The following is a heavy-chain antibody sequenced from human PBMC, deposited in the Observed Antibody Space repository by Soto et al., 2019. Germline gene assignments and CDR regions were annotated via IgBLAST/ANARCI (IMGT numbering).Heavy chain of an antibody. CDR3: AIFPVIIAVTGDYDDKDV. V-gene: IGHV1-69*01. CDR2: VIPIFGTT. Sequence: QVQLVQSGAEVKKPGSSVKVSCKASGITFSSFAFTWVRQAPGQGLEWMGGVIPIFGTTNYAQKFQGRVTITADESTSTAHMELSSLRSEDTAVYYCAIFPVIIAVTGDYDDKDVWGQGTTVTVSS. J-gene: IGHJ6*02. D-gene: IGHD7-27*01. CDR1: GITFSSFA.